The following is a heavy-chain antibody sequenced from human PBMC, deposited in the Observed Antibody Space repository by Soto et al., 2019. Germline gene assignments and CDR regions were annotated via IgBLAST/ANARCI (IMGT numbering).Heavy chain of an antibody. CDR3: ARDRGRGYCSGGSCFDHWFDP. Sequence: TVSGGSISSGGYYWSWIRQHPGKGLEWIGYIYYSGSTYYNPSLKSRVTISVDTSKNQFSLKLSPVTAADTAVYYCARDRGRGYCSGGSCFDHWFDPWGQGTLVTVSS. J-gene: IGHJ5*02. D-gene: IGHD2-15*01. CDR1: GGSISSGGYY. V-gene: IGHV4-31*03. CDR2: IYYSGST.